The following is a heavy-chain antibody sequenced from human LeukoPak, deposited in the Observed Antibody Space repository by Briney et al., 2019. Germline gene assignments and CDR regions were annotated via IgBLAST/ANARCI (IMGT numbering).Heavy chain of an antibody. Sequence: KRSETLSLTWTVSDGSISSYYWSWSRPPPGKAVEWIGYIYYSGSTNYNPSLKSRVTISVDTSKNQFSLKLTSVTAADTAVYYCARVPIGSYSQFDYWGQGTLVTVSS. CDR1: DGSISSYY. CDR2: IYYSGST. J-gene: IGHJ4*02. D-gene: IGHD1-26*01. V-gene: IGHV4-59*01. CDR3: ARVPIGSYSQFDY.